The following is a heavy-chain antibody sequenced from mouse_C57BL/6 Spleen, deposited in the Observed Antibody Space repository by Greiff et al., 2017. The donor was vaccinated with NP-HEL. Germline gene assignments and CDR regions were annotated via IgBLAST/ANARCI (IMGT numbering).Heavy chain of an antibody. CDR3: AKSTMVTATGFAY. CDR2: INPSSGYT. D-gene: IGHD2-2*01. J-gene: IGHJ3*01. CDR1: GYTFTSYW. Sequence: VQLQQSGAELAKPGASVKLSCKASGYTFTSYWMHWVKQRPGQGLEWIGYINPSSGYTKYNQKFKDKATLTADKSSSTAYMQLSSLTYEDSAVYYCAKSTMVTATGFAYWGQGTLVTVSA. V-gene: IGHV1-7*01.